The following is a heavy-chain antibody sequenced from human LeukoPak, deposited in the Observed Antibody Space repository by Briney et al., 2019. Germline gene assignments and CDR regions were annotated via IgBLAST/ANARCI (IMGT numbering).Heavy chain of an antibody. Sequence: GGSLRLSCAASGFTFSSYAMHWVRQAPGKGLEWVAVISYDGSNKYYADSVKGRFTISRDNSKNTLYLQMNSLRAEDTAVYYCARSASSPYDPAYYYYYGMDVWGQGTTVTVSS. CDR3: ARSASSPYDPAYYYYYGMDV. CDR1: GFTFSSYA. D-gene: IGHD6-13*01. J-gene: IGHJ6*02. CDR2: ISYDGSNK. V-gene: IGHV3-30*04.